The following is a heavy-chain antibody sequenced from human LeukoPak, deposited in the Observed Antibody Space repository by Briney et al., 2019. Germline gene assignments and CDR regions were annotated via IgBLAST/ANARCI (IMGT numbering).Heavy chain of an antibody. Sequence: GESLKISCKGSGYSFTSYWIGWVRQIPGKGLEWMGIIYPGDSDTRYSPSFQGQVTISADKSISTAYLQWSSLKASDTAMYYCAKAMVRGVIPVTDFDYWGQGTLVTVSS. CDR1: GYSFTSYW. J-gene: IGHJ4*02. CDR3: AKAMVRGVIPVTDFDY. V-gene: IGHV5-51*01. CDR2: IYPGDSDT. D-gene: IGHD3-10*01.